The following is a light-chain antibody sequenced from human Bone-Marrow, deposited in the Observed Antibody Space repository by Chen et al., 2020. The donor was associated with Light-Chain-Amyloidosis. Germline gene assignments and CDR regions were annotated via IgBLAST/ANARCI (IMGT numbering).Light chain of an antibody. CDR1: SSNIGAYYD. Sequence: QSVLTQPPSVSGAPGQRGTISCTGSSSNIGAYYDVHWYQQLPGTAPKLLIYGNNNRPSGVPDRFSGSKSGTSASLAITGLQAEDEADYYCQAYDSSLSGYVFGTGTKVNVL. V-gene: IGLV1-40*01. CDR3: QAYDSSLSGYV. J-gene: IGLJ1*01. CDR2: GNN.